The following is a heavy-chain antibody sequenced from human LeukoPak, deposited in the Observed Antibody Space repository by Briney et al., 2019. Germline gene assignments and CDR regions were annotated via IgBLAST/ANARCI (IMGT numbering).Heavy chain of an antibody. J-gene: IGHJ4*02. CDR1: GFTFSEYW. V-gene: IGHV3-7*05. D-gene: IGHD1-1*01. CDR2: IKQDGSEK. Sequence: GGSLRLSCAASGFTFSEYWMTWVRESPGKGLEWVANIKQDGSEKNYVDSVKGRFTISRDNAKNSLYLQMNSLRAEDTAVYYCVRGRLTTDYWGQGTLVTVSS. CDR3: VRGRLTTDY.